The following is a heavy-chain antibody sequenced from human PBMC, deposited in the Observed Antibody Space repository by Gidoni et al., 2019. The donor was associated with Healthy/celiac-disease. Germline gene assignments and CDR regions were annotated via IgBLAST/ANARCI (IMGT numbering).Heavy chain of an antibody. CDR1: GGSISSSSYY. Sequence: QLQLQESGPGLVKPSETLSLTCTVSGGSISSSSYYWGWIRQPPGKGLEWIGSIYYSGSTYYNPSLKSRVTISVDTSKNQFSLKLSSVTAADTAVYYCARHLFGSGKEKEHYFDYWGQGTLVTVSS. J-gene: IGHJ4*02. CDR3: ARHLFGSGKEKEHYFDY. D-gene: IGHD3-10*01. CDR2: IYYSGST. V-gene: IGHV4-39*01.